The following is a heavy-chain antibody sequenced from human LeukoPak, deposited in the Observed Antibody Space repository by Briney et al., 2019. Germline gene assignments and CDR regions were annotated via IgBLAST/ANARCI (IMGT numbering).Heavy chain of an antibody. D-gene: IGHD1-26*01. CDR2: ISSSSDTI. CDR1: GFTFSSYS. J-gene: IGHJ4*02. V-gene: IGHV3-48*01. CDR3: ARDGGSYGH. Sequence: GGSLRLSCAASGFTFSSYSMNWVRQAPGKGLEWVSYISSSSDTIYYADSVKGRFTISRDNAKNSLYLQMNSLRAEDTAVYYCARDGGSYGHWGQGNLVTVSS.